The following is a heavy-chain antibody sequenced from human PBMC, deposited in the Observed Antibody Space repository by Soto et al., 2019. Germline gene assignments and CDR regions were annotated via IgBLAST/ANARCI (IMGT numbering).Heavy chain of an antibody. D-gene: IGHD3-3*01. Sequence: QVQLQQWGAGLLKPSETLSLTCAVYGGSFSGYYWSWIRQPPGKGLEWIGEINHSGSTNYNPSLKSRVTISVDTSKNQFSLKLSSVTAADTAVYYCARVIRFFGYGMDVWGQGTTVTVSS. V-gene: IGHV4-34*01. CDR2: INHSGST. CDR1: GGSFSGYY. CDR3: ARVIRFFGYGMDV. J-gene: IGHJ6*02.